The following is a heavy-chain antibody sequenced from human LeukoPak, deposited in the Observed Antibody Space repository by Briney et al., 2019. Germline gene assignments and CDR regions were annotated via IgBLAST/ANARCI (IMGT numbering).Heavy chain of an antibody. CDR1: GFPFSTYA. D-gene: IGHD1-26*01. V-gene: IGHV3-23*01. Sequence: GGSLRLSCAASGFPFSTYAMAWVREPPGKGREWVSGISGSGDYTFYTNSVKGRFTTFRDNSQNTLHLQMTSLGAEDTAVYYCAKYAVGETFFGDYWGQGTLVTVSS. CDR3: AKYAVGETFFGDY. CDR2: ISGSGDYT. J-gene: IGHJ4*02.